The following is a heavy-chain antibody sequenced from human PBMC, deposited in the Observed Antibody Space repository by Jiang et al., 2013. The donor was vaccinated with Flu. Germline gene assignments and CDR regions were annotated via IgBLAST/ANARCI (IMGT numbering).Heavy chain of an antibody. CDR3: ATNPGY. Sequence: VQLVESGGGLVQPGGSLRLSCAASGFTFDTYWMFWVRQAPGKGLAWVSRIKSDGTHTAYADSVKGRFTVSTDTAKNIMFLQMNSLGAEDSALYYCATNPGYWGQGTPVTVSS. J-gene: IGHJ4*02. CDR2: IKSDGTHT. CDR1: GFTFDTYW. V-gene: IGHV3-74*01.